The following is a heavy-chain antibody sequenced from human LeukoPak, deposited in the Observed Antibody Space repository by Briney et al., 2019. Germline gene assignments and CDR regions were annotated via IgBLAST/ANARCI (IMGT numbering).Heavy chain of an antibody. CDR1: GFTFSSYA. J-gene: IGHJ4*02. CDR2: VSVTGGST. V-gene: IGHV3-23*01. D-gene: IGHD3-22*01. Sequence: GGSLRLSCAVSGFTFSSYAMSWVRQARGEGLEWVSAVSVTGGSTYYGDSVKGRFTISRDNSKNTLYLQMNSLRAEDTAVYYCAKAPLYYDYWQYYFDYWGQGTLVTVSS. CDR3: AKAPLYYDYWQYYFDY.